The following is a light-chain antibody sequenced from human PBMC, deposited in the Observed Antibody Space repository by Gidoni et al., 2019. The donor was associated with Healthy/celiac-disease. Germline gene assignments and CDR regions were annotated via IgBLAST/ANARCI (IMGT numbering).Light chain of an antibody. CDR2: KAS. Sequence: DIQLTQSPSTLSASVGDRVTITCRASQCISRCLAWYQQKPGKAPKLLIYKASSLESGVTSRLSGSGSGREFTLNISSLQPEDCETYYCKEYKRYSYTFGQGTKLEIK. V-gene: IGKV1-5*03. CDR1: QCISRC. J-gene: IGKJ2*01. CDR3: KEYKRYSYT.